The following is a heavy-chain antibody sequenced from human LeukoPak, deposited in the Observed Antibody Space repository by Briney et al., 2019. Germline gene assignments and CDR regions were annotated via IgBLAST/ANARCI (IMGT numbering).Heavy chain of an antibody. Sequence: ASVKVSCKASGGTFTSYAISWVRQAPGQGLGWMGRINPILGIANYAQKFQGRVTITADKSTSTAYMELSSLRSEDTAVYYCARDLPVSEWRQPGIAVAGFDYWGHGTLVTVSS. CDR1: GGTFTSYA. J-gene: IGHJ4*01. CDR2: INPILGIA. V-gene: IGHV1-69*04. CDR3: ARDLPVSEWRQPGIAVAGFDY. D-gene: IGHD6-19*01.